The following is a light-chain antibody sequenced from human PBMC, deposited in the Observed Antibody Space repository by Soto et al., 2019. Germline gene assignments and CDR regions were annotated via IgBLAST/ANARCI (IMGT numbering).Light chain of an antibody. J-gene: IGKJ5*01. CDR1: QSLLHSNGYNY. Sequence: DIVMTQSPLSLPVTPGEPASISCRSSQSLLHSNGYNYLDWYLQKPGQSPQLLIYLGSNRASGVPDRFSGSGSGTDFTLKISRVEAEDVGVYYCMQALQISITFGQGTRLENK. V-gene: IGKV2-28*01. CDR3: MQALQISIT. CDR2: LGS.